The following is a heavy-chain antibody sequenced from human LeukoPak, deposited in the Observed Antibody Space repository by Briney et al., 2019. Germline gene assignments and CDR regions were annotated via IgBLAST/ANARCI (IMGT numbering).Heavy chain of an antibody. J-gene: IGHJ4*02. CDR2: ISSSSSTI. V-gene: IGHV3-48*01. CDR3: AKDGDDSIDY. Sequence: PGGSLRLSCAASGFTFSSYSMNWVRQAPGKGLEWVSYISSSSSTIYYADSVKGRFTISRDNAKNSLYLQTNSLRAEDTAVYYCAKDGDDSIDYWGQGTLVTVSS. D-gene: IGHD3-22*01. CDR1: GFTFSSYS.